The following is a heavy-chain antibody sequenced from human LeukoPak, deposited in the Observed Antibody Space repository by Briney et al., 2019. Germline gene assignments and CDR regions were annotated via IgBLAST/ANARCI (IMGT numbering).Heavy chain of an antibody. Sequence: GGSLRLSCAASGFTFSSYSMNWVRQAPGKGLEWVSYISSSSSTIYYADSVKGRSTISRGNAKNSLYLQMNSLRAEDTAVYYCARAARVRGANPMRYYFDYWGQGTLVTVSS. CDR1: GFTFSSYS. J-gene: IGHJ4*02. V-gene: IGHV3-48*01. CDR2: ISSSSSTI. D-gene: IGHD3-10*01. CDR3: ARAARVRGANPMRYYFDY.